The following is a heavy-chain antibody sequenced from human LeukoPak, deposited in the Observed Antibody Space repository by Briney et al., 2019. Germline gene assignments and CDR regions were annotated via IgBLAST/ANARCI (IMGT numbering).Heavy chain of an antibody. J-gene: IGHJ6*04. CDR3: AELGITMIGGV. CDR2: ISYDGSNK. CDR1: GFTFSSYA. V-gene: IGHV3-30*04. D-gene: IGHD3-10*02. Sequence: PGGSLRLSCAASGFTFSSYARHWVRQAPGKGLEWVAVISYDGSNKYYADSVKGRFTISRDNAKNSLYLQMNSLRAEDTAVYYCAELGITMIGGVWGKGTTVTISS.